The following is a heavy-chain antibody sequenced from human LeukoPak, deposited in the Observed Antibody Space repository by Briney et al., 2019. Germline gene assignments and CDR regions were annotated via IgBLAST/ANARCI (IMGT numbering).Heavy chain of an antibody. D-gene: IGHD6-19*01. Sequence: SETLSLTCTVSGGSISSYYWSWIRQPPGKGLEWIGYIYYSGSTNYNPSLKSRVTISVDTSKNQFSLKLSSVTAADTAVYYCARSNEGYSSGGIWFDPWGQGTLVTVSS. CDR1: GGSISSYY. V-gene: IGHV4-59*01. J-gene: IGHJ5*02. CDR3: ARSNEGYSSGGIWFDP. CDR2: IYYSGST.